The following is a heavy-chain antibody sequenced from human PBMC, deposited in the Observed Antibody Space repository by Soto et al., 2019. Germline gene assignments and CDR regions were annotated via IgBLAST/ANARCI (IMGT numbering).Heavy chain of an antibody. Sequence: SETLSLTCTVSGGSISSYYWSWIRQPPGKGLEWIGYIYYSGSTNYNPSLKSRVTISVDTSKNQFSLKLSSVTAADTAVYYCARSPAADLNYYYCYGMDVWGQGTTVIVS. V-gene: IGHV4-59*01. CDR3: ARSPAADLNYYYCYGMDV. J-gene: IGHJ6*02. CDR1: GGSISSYY. CDR2: IYYSGST. D-gene: IGHD6-13*01.